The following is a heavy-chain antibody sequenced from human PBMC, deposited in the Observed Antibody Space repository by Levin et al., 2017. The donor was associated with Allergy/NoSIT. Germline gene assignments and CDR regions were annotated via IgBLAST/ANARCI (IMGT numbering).Heavy chain of an antibody. Sequence: KASETLSLTCAVYGGSFSGYYWSWIRQPPGKGLEWIGEINHSGSTNYNPSLKSRVTISVDTSKNQFSLKLSSVTAADTAVYYCARVKQQGTLIDAFDSWGQGTMVTVSS. CDR2: INHSGST. V-gene: IGHV4-34*01. D-gene: IGHD6-13*01. CDR1: GGSFSGYY. J-gene: IGHJ3*02. CDR3: ARVKQQGTLIDAFDS.